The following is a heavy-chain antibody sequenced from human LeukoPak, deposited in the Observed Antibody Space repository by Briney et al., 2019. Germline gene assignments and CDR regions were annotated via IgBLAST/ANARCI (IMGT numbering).Heavy chain of an antibody. Sequence: PGGSLRLSCAASGFTFSSYAMSWVRQAPGKGLEWVSAISCSGGTTFYADSVKGRFTISRDNSLNTLNLRMNSLRADDTALYYCAKGGRGWYASIDYWGQESWSPSPQ. V-gene: IGHV3-23*01. J-gene: IGHJ4*01. CDR2: ISCSGGTT. CDR3: AKGGRGWYASIDY. D-gene: IGHD6-19*01. CDR1: GFTFSSYA.